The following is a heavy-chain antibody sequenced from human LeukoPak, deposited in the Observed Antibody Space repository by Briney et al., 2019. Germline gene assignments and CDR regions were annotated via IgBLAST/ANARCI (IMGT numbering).Heavy chain of an antibody. CDR2: IYSGGST. CDR3: ARHSEYGTSWFDY. J-gene: IGHJ4*02. D-gene: IGHD6-13*01. CDR1: GFTVDDNY. Sequence: GGSLRLSCAASGFTVDDNYMSWVRQAPGKGLEWASVIYSGGSTYYADSVKGRFTISRDISKNTLNLQMNSLRVEDTAVYYCARHSEYGTSWFDYWGQGTPVTVSS. V-gene: IGHV3-53*01.